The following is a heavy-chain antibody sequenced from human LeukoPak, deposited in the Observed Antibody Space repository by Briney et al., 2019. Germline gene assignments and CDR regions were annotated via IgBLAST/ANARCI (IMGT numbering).Heavy chain of an antibody. CDR1: GGSISSGSYY. CDR3: ARGHSSSAEIFDY. J-gene: IGHJ4*02. V-gene: IGHV4-61*02. D-gene: IGHD6-13*01. Sequence: PSETLSLTCTVSGGSISSGSYYWSWIRQPAGKGLEWIGRIYTSGSTNYNPSLKSRVTISVDTSKNQFSLKLSPVTAADTAVYYCARGHSSSAEIFDYWGQGTLVTVSS. CDR2: IYTSGST.